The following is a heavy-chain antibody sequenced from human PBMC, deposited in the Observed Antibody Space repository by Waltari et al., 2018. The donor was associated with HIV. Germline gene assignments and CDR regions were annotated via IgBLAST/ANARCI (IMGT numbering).Heavy chain of an antibody. J-gene: IGHJ5*02. CDR1: GFSFSSYV. CDR2: IAYDGSNK. CDR3: AKDYFVVVTAAGPFDP. D-gene: IGHD2-21*02. Sequence: QVKLVESGGGVVQPGRSLRLSCAASGFSFSSYVMHWVRQAPGKGLEGVTGIAYDGSNKNYADSVKGRFTISRDNSKNTLYRHMNSLRAGDTAVYYCAKDYFVVVTAAGPFDPWGQGTLVTVSS. V-gene: IGHV3-30*18.